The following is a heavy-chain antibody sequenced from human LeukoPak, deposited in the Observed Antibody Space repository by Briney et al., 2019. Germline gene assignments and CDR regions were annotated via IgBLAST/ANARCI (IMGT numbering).Heavy chain of an antibody. J-gene: IGHJ4*02. CDR1: GFTFSSYA. V-gene: IGHV3-23*01. CDR2: ISGSGSST. CDR3: AGVGASWFGELSGGGFY. Sequence: GGSLRFSCAASGFTFSSYAMSWVRQAPGKGLEWVSSISGSGSSTYYADSVKGRFTISRDNAKNSLYLQMNSLRAEDTAVYYCAGVGASWFGELSGGGFYWGQGTLVTVSS. D-gene: IGHD3-10*01.